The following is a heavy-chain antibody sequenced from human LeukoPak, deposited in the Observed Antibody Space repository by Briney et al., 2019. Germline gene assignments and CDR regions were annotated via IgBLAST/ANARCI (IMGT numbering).Heavy chain of an antibody. D-gene: IGHD3-9*01. CDR2: INAGNGNT. Sequence: VSVKVSCKASGYTFTSYAMHWVRQAPGQRLEWMGWINAGNGNTKYSQKFQGRVTITRDTSASTAYMELSSLRSEDTAVYYCAREMGPYYDILTGYYDYWGQGTLVTVSS. CDR1: GYTFTSYA. CDR3: AREMGPYYDILTGYYDY. J-gene: IGHJ4*02. V-gene: IGHV1-3*01.